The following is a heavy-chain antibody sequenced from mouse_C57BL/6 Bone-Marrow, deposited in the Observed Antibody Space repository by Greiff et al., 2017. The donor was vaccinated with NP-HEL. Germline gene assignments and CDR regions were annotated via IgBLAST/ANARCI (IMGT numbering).Heavy chain of an antibody. CDR1: GFPFSSSA. CDR2: LSDGGSYT. D-gene: IGHD1-1*01. J-gene: IGHJ3*01. CDR3: ARDDYGSSPAWFAY. Sequence: EVMLVESGGGLVKPGGSLKLSCAASGFPFSSSAMSWVRQTPEKRLEWVATLSDGGSYTYYPDNVKGRFTISRDNAKNNLYLQRSHLKSEDTAMDYCARDDYGSSPAWFAYWGQGTLVTVSA. V-gene: IGHV5-4*01.